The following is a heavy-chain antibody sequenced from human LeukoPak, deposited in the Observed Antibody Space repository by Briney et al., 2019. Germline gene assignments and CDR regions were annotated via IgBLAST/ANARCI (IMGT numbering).Heavy chain of an antibody. J-gene: IGHJ3*02. V-gene: IGHV5-51*01. CDR1: GYSFTSYW. CDR2: IYPGDSDT. D-gene: IGHD2-21*02. CDR3: ARQGLGGGDGSGAFDI. Sequence: GESLKISCKGSGYSFTSYWIGWVRQMPGKGLEWMGIIYPGDSDTRYSPSFQGQVTMTADKSIGTAYLQWSSLKASDTAMYYCARQGLGGGDGSGAFDIWGQGTMVTVSS.